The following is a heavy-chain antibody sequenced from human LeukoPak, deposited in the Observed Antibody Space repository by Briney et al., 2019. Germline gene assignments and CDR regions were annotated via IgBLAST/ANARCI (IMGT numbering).Heavy chain of an antibody. D-gene: IGHD3-3*01. CDR1: GYTFTNHG. J-gene: IGHJ4*02. V-gene: IGHV1-18*01. CDR3: ARESYYDFWSGFRDY. Sequence: ASVKVSCKASGYTFTNHGISWVRQAPGQGLELMGWISVKDGHTDYAQNYQGRVTMTTDTSTSTAYMELRSLRSDDTALYYCARESYYDFWSGFRDYWGQGTLVTVSS. CDR2: ISVKDGHT.